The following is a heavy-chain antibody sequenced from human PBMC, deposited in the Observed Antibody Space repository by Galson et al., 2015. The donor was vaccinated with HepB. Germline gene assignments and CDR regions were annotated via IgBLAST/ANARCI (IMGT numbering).Heavy chain of an antibody. CDR2: INTNTGNP. J-gene: IGHJ6*02. Sequence: SVKVSCKASGYTFTSYAMNWVRQAPGQGLEWMGWINTNTGNPTYAQGFTGRFAFSLDTSVSTAYLQISSLKAEDTAVYYCARSSPPRTHYYGMDVWGQGTTVTVSS. CDR1: GYTFTSYA. CDR3: ARSSPPRTHYYGMDV. V-gene: IGHV7-4-1*02. D-gene: IGHD2-2*01.